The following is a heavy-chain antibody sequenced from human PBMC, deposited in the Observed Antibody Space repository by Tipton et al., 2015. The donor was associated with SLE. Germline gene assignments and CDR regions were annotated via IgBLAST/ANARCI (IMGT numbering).Heavy chain of an antibody. V-gene: IGHV4-39*07. Sequence: TLSLTCTVSGGSISSTTYYWGWIRQSPGKGLEWIGSISYTGATYYNLSLKSRVTISVDTSKNQFSLKLSSVTAADTAVYYCEGAATGTNYYMDVWGKGTTVTVSS. CDR1: GGSISSTTYY. D-gene: IGHD4-17*01. CDR2: ISYTGAT. J-gene: IGHJ6*03. CDR3: EGAATGTNYYMDV.